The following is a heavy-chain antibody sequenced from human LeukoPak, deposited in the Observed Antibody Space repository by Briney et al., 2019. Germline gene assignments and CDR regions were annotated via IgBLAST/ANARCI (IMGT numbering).Heavy chain of an antibody. D-gene: IGHD5-18*01. J-gene: IGHJ6*03. Sequence: CEALLLTCTVHGHSISSGTYYWGWLRQPPGKGLEWLGYIYYSGCTNYNSSLKSRVTIAVATSKNQFSLKLSSVTAADTAVYYCARCEYSYGYALRYYYYYMDVGGKGTTVTVSS. CDR3: ARCEYSYGYALRYYYYYMDV. V-gene: IGHV4-61*01. CDR1: GHSISSGTYY. CDR2: IYYSGCT.